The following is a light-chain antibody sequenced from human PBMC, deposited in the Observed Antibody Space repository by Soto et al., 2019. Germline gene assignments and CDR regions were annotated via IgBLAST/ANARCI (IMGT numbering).Light chain of an antibody. CDR2: GDT. J-gene: IGLJ2*01. V-gene: IGLV1-40*01. CDR1: SSTIGAGFD. Sequence: QSVLTQPPSVSGAPGQRVTISCTGSSSTIGAGFDVHLYQQLPGTAPKLLIYGDTNRPSGVPDRFSGSKSGTSASLVITGLQAEDEADYYCQSYDTALSVYVVFGGGTKVTVL. CDR3: QSYDTALSVYVV.